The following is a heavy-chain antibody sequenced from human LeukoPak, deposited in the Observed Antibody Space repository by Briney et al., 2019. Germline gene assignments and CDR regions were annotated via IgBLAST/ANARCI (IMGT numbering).Heavy chain of an antibody. Sequence: SETLSLTCTVSGGSISSGGYYWSWIRQPPGKGLERIGYIYHSGSTYYNPSLKSRVTISVDRSKNQFSLELSSVTAADTAVYYCARVNYYDSSGFLDDAFDIWGQGTMVTVSS. CDR3: ARVNYYDSSGFLDDAFDI. D-gene: IGHD3-22*01. CDR2: IYHSGST. CDR1: GGSISSGGYY. J-gene: IGHJ3*02. V-gene: IGHV4-30-2*01.